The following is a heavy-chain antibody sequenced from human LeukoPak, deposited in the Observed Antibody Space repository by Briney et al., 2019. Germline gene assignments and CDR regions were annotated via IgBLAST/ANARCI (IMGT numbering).Heavy chain of an antibody. Sequence: ASVKVSCKASGGTFSSYAISWVRQAPGQGLEWIGGIIPIFGTVHYAQKFQGRVTITADESTSTAYMELSSLRSEDTAVYYCAREEVQATNYYYYGMDVWGQGTTVTVSS. CDR1: GGTFSSYA. CDR3: AREEVQATNYYYYGMDV. CDR2: IIPIFGTV. J-gene: IGHJ6*02. V-gene: IGHV1-69*13. D-gene: IGHD1-26*01.